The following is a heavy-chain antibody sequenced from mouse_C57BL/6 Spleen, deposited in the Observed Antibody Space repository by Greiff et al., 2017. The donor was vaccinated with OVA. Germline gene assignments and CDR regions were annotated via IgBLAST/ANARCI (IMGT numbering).Heavy chain of an antibody. D-gene: IGHD2-4*01. CDR1: GYSITSGYY. CDR2: ISNDGST. Sequence: EVQLQQSGPGLVKPSQSLSLTCSVTGYSITSGYYWNWIRQYPGNKPGWMGIISNDGSTNYNPSLKNRITFTRDTSKNQFFLTLNSVTAEYTATYYCARYDYDEGYYFDYWGQGTTLTVSA. J-gene: IGHJ2*01. V-gene: IGHV3-6*01. CDR3: ARYDYDEGYYFDY.